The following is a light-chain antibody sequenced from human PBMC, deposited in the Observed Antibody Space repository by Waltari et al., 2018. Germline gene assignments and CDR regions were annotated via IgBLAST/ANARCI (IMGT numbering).Light chain of an antibody. J-gene: IGKJ1*01. V-gene: IGKV4-1*01. Sequence: DIVMTQSPDSLAVSLGERATINCKSSQSVLYSSNNKNYLAWYQQKPGQPPKLLIYWASHRDSGVLERFSGSGSGTDFTLTISRLQAEDVAVYYCQQYYSTPWTFGQGTKVEIK. CDR2: WAS. CDR3: QQYYSTPWT. CDR1: QSVLYSSNNKNY.